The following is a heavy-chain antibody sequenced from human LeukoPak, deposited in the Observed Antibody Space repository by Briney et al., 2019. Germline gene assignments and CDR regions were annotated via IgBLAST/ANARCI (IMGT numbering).Heavy chain of an antibody. CDR3: ARGPSYYDFWSGYYGVDP. J-gene: IGHJ5*02. V-gene: IGHV3-9*01. Sequence: GRSLRLSCAASGFTFDDYAMHWVRQAPGKGLEWVSGISWNSGSIAYADSVEGRFTISRDNAKNTLYLQMNSLRAEDTAVYYCARGPSYYDFWSGYYGVDPWGQGTLVTVSS. CDR1: GFTFDDYA. CDR2: ISWNSGSI. D-gene: IGHD3-3*01.